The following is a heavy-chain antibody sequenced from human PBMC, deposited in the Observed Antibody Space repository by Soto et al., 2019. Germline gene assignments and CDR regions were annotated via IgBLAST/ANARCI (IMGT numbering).Heavy chain of an antibody. CDR1: GFTFSSYW. Sequence: PGGSLRLSCAASGFTFSSYWMSWVRQAPGKGLEWVANIKQDGSEKYYVDSVKGRFTISRDNAKNSLYLQMNSLKADDTAVYYCVRENYYYGMDVWGQGTTVTVSS. CDR2: IKQDGSEK. V-gene: IGHV3-7*05. J-gene: IGHJ6*02. CDR3: VRENYYYGMDV.